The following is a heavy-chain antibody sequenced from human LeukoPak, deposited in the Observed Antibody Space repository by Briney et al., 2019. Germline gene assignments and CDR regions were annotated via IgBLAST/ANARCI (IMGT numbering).Heavy chain of an antibody. CDR2: MNPNSGNT. CDR3: ARSRRGGNGNVWRLDN. Sequence: ASVKVSCKASGYTFTSYDIDWVRQATGQGLEWMGWMNPNSGNTGYAQKFQGRVTMTRNTSISTAYMELSSLRSEDTAVYYCARSRRGGNGNVWRLDNWGQGTLVTVSS. J-gene: IGHJ4*02. CDR1: GYTFTSYD. D-gene: IGHD2-15*01. V-gene: IGHV1-8*01.